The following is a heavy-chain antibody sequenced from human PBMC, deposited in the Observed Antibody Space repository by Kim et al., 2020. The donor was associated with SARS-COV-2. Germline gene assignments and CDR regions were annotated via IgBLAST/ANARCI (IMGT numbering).Heavy chain of an antibody. CDR1: GGSFSGYY. Sequence: SETLSLTCAVYGGSFSGYYWSWIRQPPGKGLQWIGEINHSGITNYNPSLKSRITISDDTSKNQFSLKLSFITAADTAVYYCARGGGRFLEYYYMDVWGKG. CDR2: INHSGIT. CDR3: ARGGGRFLEYYYMDV. V-gene: IGHV4-34*01. J-gene: IGHJ6*03. D-gene: IGHD3-3*01.